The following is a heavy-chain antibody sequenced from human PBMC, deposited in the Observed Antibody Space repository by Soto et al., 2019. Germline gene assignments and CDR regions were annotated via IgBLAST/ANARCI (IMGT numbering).Heavy chain of an antibody. CDR3: XXXXXXXXSLEIYYYYYYGMDV. CDR2: IIPISGTA. V-gene: IGHV1-69*01. Sequence: QVQLVQSGAEVKKPGSSVKVSCKASGGTFSSYAISWVRQAPGQGLEWMGGIIPISGTANYAQKFQGRVTITADESTSXAXXXXXXXXXXXXXXXXXXXXXXXXXSLEIYYYYYYGMDVWGQGTTVTVSS. D-gene: IGHD3-16*01. CDR1: GGTFSSYA. J-gene: IGHJ6*02.